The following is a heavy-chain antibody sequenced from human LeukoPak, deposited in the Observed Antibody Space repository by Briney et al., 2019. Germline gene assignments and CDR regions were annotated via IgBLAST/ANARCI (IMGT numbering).Heavy chain of an antibody. V-gene: IGHV3-23*01. D-gene: IGHD6-13*01. CDR1: GFTFSSYA. J-gene: IGHJ4*01. Sequence: GGSLRLSCAASGFTFSSYAMSWVRQAPGKGLEWVSAISGSGCSTYYADVVKGRFTISRDNSKNTLYLQMNSLRAEDTAVYYCAKVPEQLAYYSDYWGXXXMVTVS. CDR3: AKVPEQLAYYSDY. CDR2: ISGSGCST.